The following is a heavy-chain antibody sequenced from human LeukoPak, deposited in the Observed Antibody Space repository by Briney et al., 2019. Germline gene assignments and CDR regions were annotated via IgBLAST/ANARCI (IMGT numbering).Heavy chain of an antibody. CDR1: GGSISSYY. Sequence: SETLSLTCTVSGGSISSYYWSWIRQPPGKGLEWIGYIYYSGSTNYNPSLKSRVTISVDTSKNQFSLKLSSVTAADTAVYFCASSRNDYYYDSSGYYHWGQGTLVTVSS. CDR3: ASSRNDYYYDSSGYYH. CDR2: IYYSGST. V-gene: IGHV4-59*12. D-gene: IGHD3-22*01. J-gene: IGHJ5*02.